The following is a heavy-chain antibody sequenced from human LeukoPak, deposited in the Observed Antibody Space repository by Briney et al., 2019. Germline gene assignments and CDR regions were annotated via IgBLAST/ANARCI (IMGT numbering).Heavy chain of an antibody. J-gene: IGHJ4*02. CDR3: AADEYDFWSGYPLRY. CDR2: IVVGSGNT. CDR1: GFTFTSSA. D-gene: IGHD3-3*01. V-gene: IGHV1-58*01. Sequence: SVKVSCKASGFTFTSSAVQWVRQARGQRLEWIGWIVVGSGNTNYAQKFQERVTITRDMSTSTAYMELSSLRSEDTAVYYCAADEYDFWSGYPLRYWGQGTLVTVSS.